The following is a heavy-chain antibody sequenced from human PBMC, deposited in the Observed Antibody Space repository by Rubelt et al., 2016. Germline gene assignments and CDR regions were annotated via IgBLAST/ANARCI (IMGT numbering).Heavy chain of an antibody. D-gene: IGHD6-13*01. V-gene: IGHV4-39*01. Sequence: SNYWGWIRQPPGKGLEWIGSIYYSGSTYYNPSLKSRVTISVDTSKNQFSLKLSSVTAADTAVYYCARLSRSISRAAADYWGQGTLVTVSS. J-gene: IGHJ4*02. CDR3: ARLSRSISRAAADY. CDR2: IYYSGST. CDR1: SNY.